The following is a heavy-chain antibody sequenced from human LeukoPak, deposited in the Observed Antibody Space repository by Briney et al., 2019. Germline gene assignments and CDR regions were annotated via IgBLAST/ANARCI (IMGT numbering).Heavy chain of an antibody. CDR2: IIPIFGTA. D-gene: IGHD1-20*01. Sequence: ASVKVSCKASGGTFSSYAISWVRQAPGQGLEWMGGIIPIFGTANYAQKFQGRVTITADKSTSTAYMELSSLRSEDTAVYYCAGGGLTAPRNWFDPWGQGTLVTVSS. CDR3: AGGGLTAPRNWFDP. J-gene: IGHJ5*02. CDR1: GGTFSSYA. V-gene: IGHV1-69*06.